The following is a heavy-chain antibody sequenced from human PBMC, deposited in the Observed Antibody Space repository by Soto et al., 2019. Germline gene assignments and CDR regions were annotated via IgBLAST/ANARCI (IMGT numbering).Heavy chain of an antibody. CDR1: GFTFGIYS. Sequence: EVQLVESGGGLVQRGGSLRLSCAASGFTFGIYSMNWVRQAPGKGLEWISYINGSSCTMYYADSVKGRFIISRDNADNSLYLQMNSLRDADTAVYYCARGDRFRGIGDRCFSDGLFLSWGQGTLVTVSS. V-gene: IGHV3-48*02. CDR3: ARGDRFRGIGDRCFSDGLFLS. D-gene: IGHD2-15*01. J-gene: IGHJ5*02. CDR2: INGSSCTM.